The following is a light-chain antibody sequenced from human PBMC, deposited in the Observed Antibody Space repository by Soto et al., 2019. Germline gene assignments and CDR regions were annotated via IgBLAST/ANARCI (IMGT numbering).Light chain of an antibody. CDR3: GSYASATLI. Sequence: QSALTQPASVSGSPGQSITISCTGTSSDIGAYDYVSWFQQYSGKAPTLIIYEVRLRPSGVSSRFSGSKSGNTASLTISGLQTEDEADYYCGSYASATLIFGGGTQLTVL. V-gene: IGLV2-14*03. CDR1: SSDIGAYDY. J-gene: IGLJ2*01. CDR2: EVR.